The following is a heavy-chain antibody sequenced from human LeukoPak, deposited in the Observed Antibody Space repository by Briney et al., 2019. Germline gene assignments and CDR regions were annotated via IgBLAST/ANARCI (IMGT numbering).Heavy chain of an antibody. V-gene: IGHV4-34*01. J-gene: IGHJ4*02. CDR2: INHSGST. CDR1: GGSFSGYY. D-gene: IGHD3-10*01. CDR3: ARLSLWFGELDAIDY. Sequence: SETLSLTCAVYGGSFSGYYWSWIRQPPGKGLEWIGEINHSGSTNYNPSLKSRVTISVDTSKNQFSLKLSSVTAADTAVYYCARLSLWFGELDAIDYWGQGTLVTVSS.